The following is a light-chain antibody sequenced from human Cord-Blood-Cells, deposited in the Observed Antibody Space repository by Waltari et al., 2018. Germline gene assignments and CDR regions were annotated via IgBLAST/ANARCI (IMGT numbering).Light chain of an antibody. J-gene: IGKJ1*01. Sequence: IVLTQSTGTLSFSPGERATLSCRASQSVSSSYLAWYQQKPGQAPRLLIYGASNRDTGIPDRFSGSGSGTDFTLTISRLEPEDFAVYYCQQYGSSPRTFGQGTKVEIK. V-gene: IGKV3-20*01. CDR3: QQYGSSPRT. CDR2: GAS. CDR1: QSVSSSY.